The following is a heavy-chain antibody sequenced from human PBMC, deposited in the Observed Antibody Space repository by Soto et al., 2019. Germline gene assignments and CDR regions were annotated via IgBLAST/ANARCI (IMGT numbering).Heavy chain of an antibody. CDR2: INHSGST. CDR1: GGSFSGYY. V-gene: IGHV4-34*01. Sequence: KPSETLSLTCAVYGGSFSGYYWSWIRQPPGKGLEWIGEINHSGSTNYNPSLKSRVTISVDTSKNQFSLKLSSVTAADTAVYYCASPRAYYYDSSGRRPVGMDVWGQGTTVTVSS. J-gene: IGHJ6*02. D-gene: IGHD3-22*01. CDR3: ASPRAYYYDSSGRRPVGMDV.